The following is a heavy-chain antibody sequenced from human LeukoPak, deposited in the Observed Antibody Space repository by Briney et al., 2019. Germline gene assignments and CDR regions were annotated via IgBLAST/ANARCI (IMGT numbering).Heavy chain of an antibody. J-gene: IGHJ4*02. CDR3: ARVGDLMIVVVGPFDY. D-gene: IGHD3-22*01. CDR2: IYHSGST. V-gene: IGHV4-38-2*02. Sequence: SETLSLTCTVSGYSISSGYYWGWIRQPPGKGLEWIGSIYHSGSTYYNPSLKSRVTISVDTFKNQFSLKLSSVTAADTAVYYCARVGDLMIVVVGPFDYWGQGTLVTVSS. CDR1: GYSISSGYY.